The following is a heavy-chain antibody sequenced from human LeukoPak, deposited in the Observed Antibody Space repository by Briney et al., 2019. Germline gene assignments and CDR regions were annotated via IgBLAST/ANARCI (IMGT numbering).Heavy chain of an antibody. CDR1: GGSISSSTYY. J-gene: IGHJ6*02. Sequence: SEALSLTCTVSGGSISSSTYYWGWIRQPPGKGLEWIGSIYDSGKTYYNSSLKSRVTISADTSKNQFSLKLYSVTAADTAIYYCSIDSSGWRHYYGMDVWGQGTTVTVS. CDR2: IYDSGKT. D-gene: IGHD6-19*01. V-gene: IGHV4-39*02. CDR3: SIDSSGWRHYYGMDV.